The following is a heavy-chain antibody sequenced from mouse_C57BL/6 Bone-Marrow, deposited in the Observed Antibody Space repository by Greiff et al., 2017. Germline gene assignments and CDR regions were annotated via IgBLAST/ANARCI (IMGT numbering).Heavy chain of an antibody. CDR3: ARGGKYGGYYMDY. CDR1: GYTFTTSP. D-gene: IGHD2-1*01. Sequence: VQLVESGAELVKPGASVKMSCKASGYTFTTSPIEWMKQNHGKSLEWIGNFHPYNDDTKYNEKFKGKATLTVEKSSSTVYLQLSRLTSDDSAVYYGARGGKYGGYYMDYWGQGTTLTVSA. J-gene: IGHJ2*01. V-gene: IGHV1-47*01. CDR2: FHPYNDDT.